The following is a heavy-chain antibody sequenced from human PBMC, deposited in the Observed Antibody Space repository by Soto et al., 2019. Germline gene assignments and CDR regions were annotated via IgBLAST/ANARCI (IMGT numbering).Heavy chain of an antibody. CDR1: GFTFSSYA. V-gene: IGHV3-23*01. J-gene: IGHJ3*02. CDR3: AKDNSGGKDIVGAFDI. D-gene: IGHD2-15*01. CDR2: ISGSGGST. Sequence: GGSLRLSCAASGFTFSSYAMSWVRQAPGKGLEWVSAISGSGGSTYYADSVKGRFTISRDNSKNTLYLQMNSLRAEDTAVYYCAKDNSGGKDIVGAFDIWGQGTMVTVSS.